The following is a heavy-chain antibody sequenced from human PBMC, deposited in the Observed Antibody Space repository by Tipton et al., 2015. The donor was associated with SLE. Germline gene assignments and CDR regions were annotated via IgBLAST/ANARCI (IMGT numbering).Heavy chain of an antibody. CDR1: GGSISSFNW. CDR3: ARGPSNFDWLPSYAMDV. CDR2: VYHSGNT. V-gene: IGHV4/OR15-8*03. J-gene: IGHJ6*02. D-gene: IGHD3-9*01. Sequence: TLSLTCDVSGGSISSFNWWNWVRQTPGKGLEWIGEVYHSGNTNYNPSLRSRVTISVDKSRNQFSLNLNSVTAADTAVYYCARGPSNFDWLPSYAMDVWGQGTTVVVSS.